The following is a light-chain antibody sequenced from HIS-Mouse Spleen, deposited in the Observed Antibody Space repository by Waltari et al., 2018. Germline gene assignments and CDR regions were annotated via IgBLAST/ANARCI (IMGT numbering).Light chain of an antibody. CDR1: KSGDKY. J-gene: IGLJ2*01. CDR3: QAWDSSTAE. CDR2: QDS. Sequence: SYDLTQPPSVSVSPVQTASITCSGDKSGDKYACWYQQKPGQSPVLVIYQDSKRPSGIPERFSGSNSGNTATLTISGTQAMDEADYYCQAWDSSTAEFGGGTKLTVL. V-gene: IGLV3-1*01.